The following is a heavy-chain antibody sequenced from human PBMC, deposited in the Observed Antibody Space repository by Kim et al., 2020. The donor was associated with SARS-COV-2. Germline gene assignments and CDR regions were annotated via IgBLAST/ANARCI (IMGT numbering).Heavy chain of an antibody. CDR1: GYTFTSYY. V-gene: IGHV1-46*01. CDR2: INPSGVST. CDR3: ARSPGSPPYHGAFDI. J-gene: IGHJ3*02. D-gene: IGHD2-2*01. Sequence: ASVKVSCKASGYTFTSYYMHWVRQAPGQGLEWMGIINPSGVSTSYAQKFQGRVTMTRDTSTITVYMELISLRSEDTAVYYCARSPGSPPYHGAFDIWGQGTLVTVAS.